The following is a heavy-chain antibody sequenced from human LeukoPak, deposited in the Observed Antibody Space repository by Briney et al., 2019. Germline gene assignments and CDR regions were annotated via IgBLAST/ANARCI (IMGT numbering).Heavy chain of an antibody. CDR3: ARDQGSYTDYEVDY. V-gene: IGHV3-21*01. J-gene: IGHJ4*02. CDR2: LSSSGTFI. CDR1: GFSFNRYS. D-gene: IGHD5-12*01. Sequence: GGSLRLSCVTSGFSFNRYSMNWVRQAPGKGLEWVSFLSSSGTFIYYEDSVNGRFIITRDNAKKSLFLQLNSLRPEDTGVYYCARDQGSYTDYEVDYWGQGTLVTVSS.